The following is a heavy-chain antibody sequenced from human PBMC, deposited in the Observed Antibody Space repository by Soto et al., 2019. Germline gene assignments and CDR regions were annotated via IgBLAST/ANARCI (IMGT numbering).Heavy chain of an antibody. D-gene: IGHD6-6*01. CDR2: FDPEDGET. V-gene: IGHV1-24*01. J-gene: IGHJ6*01. CDR1: GYTLTELS. CDR3: ATVRIAARPATSYYYYYGMDV. Sequence: ASVKVSCKVSGYTLTELSMHWVRQAPGKGLEWMGGFDPEDGETIYAQKFQGRVTMTEDTSTDTAYMELSSLRSEDTAVYYCATVRIAARPATSYYYYYGMDVWGQGTTVNVSS.